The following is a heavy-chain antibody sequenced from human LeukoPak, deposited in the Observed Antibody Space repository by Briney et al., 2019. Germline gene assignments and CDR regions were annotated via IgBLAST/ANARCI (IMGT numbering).Heavy chain of an antibody. CDR2: ISTSGDRT. V-gene: IGHV3-23*01. CDR1: GFTFSTYA. J-gene: IGHJ4*02. D-gene: IGHD1-26*01. Sequence: GGSLRLSCAASGFTFSTYAMTWVRQAPGKGLEWVSGISTSGDRTYYADSVKGRFTISRDNSKNTLYLQMNSLRAEDTAEYYCARSAVGTSCCTAVDYWGQGTPVTVSA. CDR3: ARSAVGTSCCTAVDY.